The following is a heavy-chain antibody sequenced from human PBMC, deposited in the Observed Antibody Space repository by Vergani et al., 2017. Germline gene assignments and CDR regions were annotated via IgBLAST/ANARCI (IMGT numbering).Heavy chain of an antibody. D-gene: IGHD3-10*01. CDR3: ARAYYSGSGSLYYFDS. CDR2: ISPDGFST. J-gene: IGHJ4*02. V-gene: IGHV1-46*01. CDR1: GYTFTAYY. Sequence: QVQLVQSGAEVGKPGASVKISCKASGYTFTAYYIHWVRQAPEQGLEWVGVISPDGFSTFYAQKFQGRVTITRDTSISTAYMEVSRPRSDDAAVYYCARAYYSGSGSLYYFDSWGQGTLVTVS.